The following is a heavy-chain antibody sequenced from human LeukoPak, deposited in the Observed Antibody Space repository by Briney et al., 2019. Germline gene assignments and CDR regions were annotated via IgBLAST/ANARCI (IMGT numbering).Heavy chain of an antibody. V-gene: IGHV4-61*02. J-gene: IGHJ6*02. CDR3: ARVPYDSSGYYYGMDV. Sequence: PSQTLSLTCTVSGGSISSGSYYWSWIRQPAGKRLEWIGRIYTSGSTNYNPSLKSRVTISVDTSKNQFSLKLSSVTAADTAVYYCARVPYDSSGYYYGMDVWGQGTTVTVSS. CDR1: GGSISSGSYY. CDR2: IYTSGST. D-gene: IGHD3-22*01.